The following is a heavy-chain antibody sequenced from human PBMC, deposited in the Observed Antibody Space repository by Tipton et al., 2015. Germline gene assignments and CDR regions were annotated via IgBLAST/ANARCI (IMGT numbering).Heavy chain of an antibody. D-gene: IGHD3-16*02. CDR3: AKGGGLWGSFRWDFDW. CDR1: GFTFNSYG. CDR2: ISGSGDAT. J-gene: IGHJ4*02. V-gene: IGHV3-23*01. Sequence: SLRLSCAASGFTFNSYGIHWVRQAPGKGLEWVSAISGSGDATYYADSVKGRFTISRDNSKNTLYLQMNSLRAEDTAVYYCAKGGGLWGSFRWDFDWWGQGTLVTVSS.